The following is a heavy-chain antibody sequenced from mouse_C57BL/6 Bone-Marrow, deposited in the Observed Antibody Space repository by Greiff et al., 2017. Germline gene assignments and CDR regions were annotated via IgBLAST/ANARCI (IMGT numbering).Heavy chain of an antibody. CDR2: IHPSDSDT. CDR3: AMDMGGFAY. CDR1: GYTFTSYW. D-gene: IGHD1-1*02. V-gene: IGHV1-74*01. J-gene: IGHJ3*01. Sequence: QVHVKQPGAELVKPGASVKVSCKASGYTFTSYWMHWVKQRPGQGLEWIGRIHPSDSDTNYNQKFKGEATLTVDKSSSTAYMQLSSLTSEDSAVXYCAMDMGGFAYWGQGTLVTVSA.